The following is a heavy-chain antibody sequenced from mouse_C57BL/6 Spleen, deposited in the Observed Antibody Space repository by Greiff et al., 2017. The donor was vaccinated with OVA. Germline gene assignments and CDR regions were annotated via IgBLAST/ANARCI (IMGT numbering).Heavy chain of an antibody. D-gene: IGHD1-1*01. Sequence: DVKLQESGAELVRPGASVKLSCTASGFNIKDDYMHWVKQRPEQGLEWIGWIDPENGDTEYASKFQGKATITADTSSNTAYLQLSSLTSEDTAVYYCTLKGYYGSSYNYWGQGTTLTVSS. V-gene: IGHV14-4*01. CDR3: TLKGYYGSSYNY. CDR2: IDPENGDT. J-gene: IGHJ2*01. CDR1: GFNIKDDY.